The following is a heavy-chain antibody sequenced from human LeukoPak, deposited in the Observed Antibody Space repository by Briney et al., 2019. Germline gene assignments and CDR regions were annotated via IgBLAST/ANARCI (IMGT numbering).Heavy chain of an antibody. CDR3: ARDLGPPYDISRSWFDP. D-gene: IGHD3-22*01. Sequence: ASVKVSCKASGYTFAGYYMHWVRQAPGQGLEWMGWINPNSGGTNYAQKFQGRVTMTRDTSISTAYMELSRLRSDDTAVYYCARDLGPPYDISRSWFDPWGQGTLVTVSS. V-gene: IGHV1-2*02. J-gene: IGHJ5*02. CDR2: INPNSGGT. CDR1: GYTFAGYY.